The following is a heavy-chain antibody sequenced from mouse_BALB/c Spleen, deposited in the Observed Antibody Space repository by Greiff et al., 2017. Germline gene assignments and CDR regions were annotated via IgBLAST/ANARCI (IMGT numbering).Heavy chain of an antibody. V-gene: IGHV2-6-7*01. J-gene: IGHJ4*01. D-gene: IGHD2-14*01. CDR1: GFSLTGYG. CDR2: IWGDGST. Sequence: QVQLKESGPGLVAPSQSLSITCTVSGFSLTGYGVNWVRQPPGKGLEWLGMIWGDGSTDYNSALKSRLSISKDNSKSQVFLKMNSLQTDDTARYYCATVRRDYAMDYWGQGTSVTVSS. CDR3: ATVRRDYAMDY.